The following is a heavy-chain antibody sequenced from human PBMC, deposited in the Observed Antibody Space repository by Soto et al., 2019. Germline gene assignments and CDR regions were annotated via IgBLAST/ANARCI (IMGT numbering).Heavy chain of an antibody. CDR3: AKGVVREPAYFDY. CDR2: ISYDGTNE. J-gene: IGHJ4*02. Sequence: WWSLRLSCTVSVFTFSAFAMYWFRQAPGKGLEWVALISYDGTNEDYAESVRGRFTISRDNSKNTLYLDMNSLSAEDSAVYFCAKGVVREPAYFDYWGQGTLVTVSS. D-gene: IGHD3-10*01. CDR1: VFTFSAFA. V-gene: IGHV3-30*18.